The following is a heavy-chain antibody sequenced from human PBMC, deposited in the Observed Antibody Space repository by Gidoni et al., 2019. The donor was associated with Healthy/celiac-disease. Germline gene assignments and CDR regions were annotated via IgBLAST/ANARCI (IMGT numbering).Heavy chain of an antibody. CDR2: IKSKTDGGTT. CDR1: GFTFSNAW. CDR3: TTDVAAAEFDY. D-gene: IGHD6-13*01. Sequence: EVQLVESGGGLVKPGGSLRLSCAPSGFTFSNAWMSWVRQAPGKGLEWVGRIKSKTDGGTTDYAAPVKGRFTISRDDAKNTLYLQMNSLKTEDTAVYYCTTDVAAAEFDYWGQGTLVTVSS. J-gene: IGHJ4*02. V-gene: IGHV3-15*01.